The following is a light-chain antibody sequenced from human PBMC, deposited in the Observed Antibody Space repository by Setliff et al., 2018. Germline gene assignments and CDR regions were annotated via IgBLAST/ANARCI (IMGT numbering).Light chain of an antibody. CDR3: SSHTTSSTWV. CDR2: EVS. CDR1: SSDVGGYNY. J-gene: IGLJ3*02. Sequence: QSVLAQPASVSGSPGQSITISCTGTSSDVGGYNYVSWYQQHPGKAPKLMIYEVSNRPSGISSRFSDSKSGNTASLTISGLQAEDEADYYCSSHTTSSTWVFGGGTKVTVL. V-gene: IGLV2-14*01.